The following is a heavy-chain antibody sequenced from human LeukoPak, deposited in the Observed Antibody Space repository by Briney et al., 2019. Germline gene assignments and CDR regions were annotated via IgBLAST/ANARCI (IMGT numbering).Heavy chain of an antibody. CDR3: ARDLVAPPAHVGARDNY. V-gene: IGHV1-69*04. J-gene: IGHJ4*02. Sequence: GASVKVSCKASGGTFSSYAISWVRQAPGQGLEWMGRIIPILGIANYAQKFQGRVTITADKSTSTAYMELSGLRSEDTAVYYCARDLVAPPAHVGARDNYWGQGTLVTVSS. CDR2: IIPILGIA. CDR1: GGTFSSYA. D-gene: IGHD1-26*01.